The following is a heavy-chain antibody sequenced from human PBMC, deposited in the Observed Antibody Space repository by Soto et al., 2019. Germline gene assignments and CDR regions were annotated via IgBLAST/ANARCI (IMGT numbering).Heavy chain of an antibody. CDR1: GFSVTTRGVG. CDR3: AHIPHYYQYDWFDP. D-gene: IGHD3-16*01. V-gene: IGHV2-5*02. Sequence: QITLKESGPTLVKPTQTLTLTCTFSGFSVTTRGVGVGWIRQPPGKALECLALIYWDDDKRYSPSLQSRLSITKDPSKNQVVLTMTNVDPVDTATYYCAHIPHYYQYDWFDPWGQGTLVSVSS. CDR2: IYWDDDK. J-gene: IGHJ5*02.